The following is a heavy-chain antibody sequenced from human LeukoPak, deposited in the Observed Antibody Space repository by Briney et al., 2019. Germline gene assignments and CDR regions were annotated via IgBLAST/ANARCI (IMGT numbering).Heavy chain of an antibody. CDR1: GSTFSSYW. V-gene: IGHV3-7*01. Sequence: PGGSLRLSCAASGSTFSSYWMSWVRQAPGKGLEWVANIKQDGSEKYYVDSVKGRFTISRDNAKNSLYLQMNSLRAEDTAVYYCARDDIAVATCFDYWGQGTLVTVSS. J-gene: IGHJ4*02. D-gene: IGHD6-19*01. CDR2: IKQDGSEK. CDR3: ARDDIAVATCFDY.